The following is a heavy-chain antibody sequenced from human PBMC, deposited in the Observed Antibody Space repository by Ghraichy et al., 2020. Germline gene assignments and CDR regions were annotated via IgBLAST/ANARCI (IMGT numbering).Heavy chain of an antibody. V-gene: IGHV2-5*02. CDR3: VHSRGRDIAHGCSNGVCQIFFDY. J-gene: IGHJ4*02. CDR1: GFSLSSSGVG. D-gene: IGHD2-8*01. Sequence: SGPTLVKPTQTLTLTCTFSGFSLSSSGVGVGWIRQPPGEALEWLALIYWDDDYRYSPSLKSRLTITKDTSKNQVVLSMTNVDPVDTATYYCVHSRGRDIAHGCSNGVCQIFFDYWGQGTLVTVSS. CDR2: IYWDDDY.